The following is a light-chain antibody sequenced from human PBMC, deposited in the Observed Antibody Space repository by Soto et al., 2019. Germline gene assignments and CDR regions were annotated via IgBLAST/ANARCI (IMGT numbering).Light chain of an antibody. J-gene: IGLJ1*01. CDR2: SNN. V-gene: IGLV1-44*01. Sequence: QSVLTQPPSASGTPGQRVTISCSGSSSNIGSNTVNWHQQLPGTAPKLLIYSNNQRPSGVPDRFSGSKSGTSASLVISGLQSEDEADYYCAAWDDSLNAHYVFGTGTKVTVL. CDR3: AAWDDSLNAHYV. CDR1: SSNIGSNT.